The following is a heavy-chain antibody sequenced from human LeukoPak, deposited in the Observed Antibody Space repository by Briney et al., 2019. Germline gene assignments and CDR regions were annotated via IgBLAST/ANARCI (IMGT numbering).Heavy chain of an antibody. J-gene: IGHJ4*02. Sequence: ASVKVSCKASGYTFTSYGISWVRQAPGQGLEWMGWISAYNGNTNSTQKVQGRVTLTTDTSTSTAYMELRSLRSDDTAVYYCARQVDTSMALPDYWGQGTLVTVSS. CDR3: ARQVDTSMALPDY. CDR2: ISAYNGNT. D-gene: IGHD5-18*01. CDR1: GYTFTSYG. V-gene: IGHV1-18*01.